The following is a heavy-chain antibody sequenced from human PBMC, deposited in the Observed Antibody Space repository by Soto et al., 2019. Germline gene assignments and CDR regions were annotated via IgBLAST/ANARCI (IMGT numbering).Heavy chain of an antibody. CDR2: ISSSSSTI. CDR1: GFTFSSYS. CDR3: AREGYCSGGSCYRSPEYFQH. J-gene: IGHJ1*01. Sequence: GESLKISCAASGFTFSSYSMNWVRQAPGKGLEWVSYISSSSSTIYYADSVKGRFTISRDNAKNSLYLQMNSLRAEDTAVYYCAREGYCSGGSCYRSPEYFQHWGQGTLVTVSS. V-gene: IGHV3-48*01. D-gene: IGHD2-15*01.